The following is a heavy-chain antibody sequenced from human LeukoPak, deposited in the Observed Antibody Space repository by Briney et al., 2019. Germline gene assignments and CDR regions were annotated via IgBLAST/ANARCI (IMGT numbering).Heavy chain of an antibody. CDR3: AKDYAGQWLTYYFDY. CDR1: GFTVSSNY. D-gene: IGHD6-19*01. Sequence: GGSLRLSCAASGFTVSSNYMSWVRQAPGKGLEWVSVIYSGGSTYCADSVKGRFTISRDNSKNTLYLQMNSLRAEDTAVYYCAKDYAGQWLTYYFDYWGQGTLVTVSS. J-gene: IGHJ4*02. CDR2: IYSGGST. V-gene: IGHV3-66*01.